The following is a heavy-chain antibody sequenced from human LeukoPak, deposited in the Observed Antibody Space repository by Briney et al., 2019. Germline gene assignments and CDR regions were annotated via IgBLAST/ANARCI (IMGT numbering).Heavy chain of an antibody. J-gene: IGHJ5*02. V-gene: IGHV4-34*01. Sequence: PSETLSLTCAVYGGSFSGYYWSWIRQPPGKGLEWIGEINHSGSTNYNPSLKSRVTISVDTSKNQFSLKLSSVTAADTAVYYCARTMIEEGRVVDPWGQGTLVTVSS. CDR1: GGSFSGYY. CDR3: ARTMIEEGRVVDP. CDR2: INHSGST. D-gene: IGHD3-22*01.